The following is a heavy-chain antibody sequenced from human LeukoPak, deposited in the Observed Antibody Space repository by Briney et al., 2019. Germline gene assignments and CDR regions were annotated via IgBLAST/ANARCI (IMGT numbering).Heavy chain of an antibody. CDR2: IYYSGST. CDR3: ARGRVDIVATITAANFDY. V-gene: IGHV4-30-4*01. CDR1: GASIRSGDYY. J-gene: IGHJ4*02. Sequence: SQTLSLTCTVSGASIRSGDYYWSWIRQHPGKGLEWIGYIYYSGSTYYNPSLKSRVTISVDTSKNQFSLKLSSVTAADTAVYYCARGRVDIVATITAANFDYWGQGTLVTVSS. D-gene: IGHD5-12*01.